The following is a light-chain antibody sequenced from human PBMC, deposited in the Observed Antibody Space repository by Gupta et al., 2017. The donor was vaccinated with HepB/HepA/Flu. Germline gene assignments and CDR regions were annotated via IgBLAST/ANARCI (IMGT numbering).Light chain of an antibody. CDR1: SSNIGAGYE. J-gene: IGLJ2*01. V-gene: IGLV1-40*01. Sequence: QSVLTQPPSVSGALGQRVTISCTGSSSNIGAGYEVHWYQQLPGTAPKLFIYGNSNRPSGVPDRFSGSKSVTSASLAIIGLQAEDEADYYCQSYDSSLSEVVFGGGTKLTVL. CDR3: QSYDSSLSEVV. CDR2: GNS.